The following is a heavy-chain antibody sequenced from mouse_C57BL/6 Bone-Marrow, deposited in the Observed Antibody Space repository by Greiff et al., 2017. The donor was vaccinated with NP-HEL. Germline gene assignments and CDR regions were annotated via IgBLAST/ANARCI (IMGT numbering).Heavy chain of an antibody. CDR1: GFSFNTYA. V-gene: IGHV10-1*01. D-gene: IGHD3-2*02. Sequence: EVQLVESGGGLVQPKGSLKLSCAASGFSFNTYAMNWVRQAPGKGLEWVARIRSKSNNYATYYADSVKDRFTISRDDSESMLYLQMNNVKTEDTAMYYCVLDSSGSLPYWGQGTLVTVSA. CDR2: IRSKSNNYAT. CDR3: VLDSSGSLPY. J-gene: IGHJ3*01.